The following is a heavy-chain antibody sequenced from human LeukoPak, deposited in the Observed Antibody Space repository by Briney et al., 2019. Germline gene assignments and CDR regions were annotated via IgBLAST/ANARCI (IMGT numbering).Heavy chain of an antibody. Sequence: SETLSLTCTISGGSISSSGYYWGWIRRPPGKGLESIGIIYYSGSTYYNPSLKSRVTISVDTSKNQFSLKLSSVTAADTAVYYCASSGPPGYYYDSSGFPAFDIWGQGTMVTVSS. CDR1: GGSISSSGYY. V-gene: IGHV4-39*07. D-gene: IGHD3-22*01. CDR2: IYYSGST. J-gene: IGHJ3*02. CDR3: ASSGPPGYYYDSSGFPAFDI.